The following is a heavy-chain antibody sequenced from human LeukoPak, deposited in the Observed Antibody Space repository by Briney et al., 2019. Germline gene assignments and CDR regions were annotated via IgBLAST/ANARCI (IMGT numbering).Heavy chain of an antibody. CDR3: ARAHSSGWLVDY. J-gene: IGHJ4*02. V-gene: IGHV4-59*01. CDR2: IYYSGST. Sequence: NPSETLSLTCTVSGGSISDYYWSWIRQAPGKGLEWIGYIYYSGSTNYNPSLKSRVTISVDTSKNQFSLKLSSMTAADTAVYYCARAHSSGWLVDYWGQGTLVTVSS. D-gene: IGHD6-19*01. CDR1: GGSISDYY.